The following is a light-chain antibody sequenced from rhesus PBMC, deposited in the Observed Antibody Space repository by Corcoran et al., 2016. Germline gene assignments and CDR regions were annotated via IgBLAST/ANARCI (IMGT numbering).Light chain of an antibody. CDR3: QHYYSTPYS. V-gene: IGKV1-25*01. J-gene: IGKJ2*01. CDR1: QGITND. Sequence: DIQMTQSPSSLSASVGDRVTITCRASQGITNDLAWYQQKPGETPKLLIYEASSLQSGIPSWFSGNGSGTDFTLTISSLQSEDFSTYYCQHYYSTPYSFGQGTKVEIK. CDR2: EAS.